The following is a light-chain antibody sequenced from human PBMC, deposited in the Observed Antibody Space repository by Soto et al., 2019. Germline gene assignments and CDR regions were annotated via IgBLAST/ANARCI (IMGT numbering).Light chain of an antibody. V-gene: IGKV1-5*03. CDR1: QTISSW. Sequence: DIQITQSPSTLSASLGPPVPITFRSSQTISSWLAWYQQKPGKAPKLLIYKASTLKSGVPSRFSGSGSGTEFTLTISSLQTDDFATYYCKHYNSYSEAFGKGTKVDIK. CDR3: KHYNSYSEA. CDR2: KAS. J-gene: IGKJ1*01.